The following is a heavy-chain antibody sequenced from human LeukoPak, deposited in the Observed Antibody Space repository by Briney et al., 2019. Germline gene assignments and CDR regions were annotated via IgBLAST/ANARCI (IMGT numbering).Heavy chain of an antibody. CDR1: GYTFTGYY. V-gene: IGHV1-2*06. CDR3: ARGVLGDCSNYIRY. Sequence: ASVKVSCKASGYTFTGYYMHWVRQAPGQGLEWMGRINPNSGGTNYAQKFQGRVTMTRDTSISTAYMELSRLRSDDTAVYYCARGVLGDCSNYIRYWGQGTLVTVSS. CDR2: INPNSGGT. J-gene: IGHJ4*02. D-gene: IGHD4-11*01.